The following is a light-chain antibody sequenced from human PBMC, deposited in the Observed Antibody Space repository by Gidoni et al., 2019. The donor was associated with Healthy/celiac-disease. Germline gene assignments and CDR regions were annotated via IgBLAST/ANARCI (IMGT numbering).Light chain of an antibody. CDR3: QQSYSTRPLT. CDR2: AAS. J-gene: IGKJ4*01. Sequence: DIQMTQSPSSLSASVGDRVTITCRASQSISSYLDWYQQKPGKAPKLLIYAASSLQSGVPARVSGSGSGTDFTLTISSLQPEDFATCYCQQSYSTRPLTFXGXTKVEIK. V-gene: IGKV1-39*01. CDR1: QSISSY.